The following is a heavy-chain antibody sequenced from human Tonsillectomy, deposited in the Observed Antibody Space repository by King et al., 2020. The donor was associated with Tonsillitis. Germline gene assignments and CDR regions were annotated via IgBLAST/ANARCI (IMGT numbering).Heavy chain of an antibody. J-gene: IGHJ3*02. Sequence: VQLVQSGAEVKKPGASVKVSCKASGYTFTSYGIGWVRQAPGQGLEWMGWISAYNGNTNYPQKLQGRVTVTTDTSTTTAYMELRSLRADDTAVYYCARDYRKYSSGSSAFHIWGQGTMVTVSS. CDR3: ARDYRKYSSGSSAFHI. CDR1: GYTFTSYG. D-gene: IGHD6-19*01. V-gene: IGHV1-18*04. CDR2: ISAYNGNT.